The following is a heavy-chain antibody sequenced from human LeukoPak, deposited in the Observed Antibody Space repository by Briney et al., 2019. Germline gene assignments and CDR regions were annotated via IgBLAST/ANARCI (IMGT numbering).Heavy chain of an antibody. J-gene: IGHJ4*02. CDR1: GFTFRSTS. Sequence: GSLRLSCAASGFTFRSTSMSWVRQAPGKGLEWVAVTVGGGDGTYYADSVKGRFTISRDNSNNTLYLQMSSLRAEDTAVYYCAKDYGHRAIFDYWGQGTLVTVSS. D-gene: IGHD3-10*01. CDR2: TVGGGDGT. CDR3: AKDYGHRAIFDY. V-gene: IGHV3-23*01.